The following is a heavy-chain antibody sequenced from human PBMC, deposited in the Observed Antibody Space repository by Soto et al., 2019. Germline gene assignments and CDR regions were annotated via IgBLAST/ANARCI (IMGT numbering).Heavy chain of an antibody. CDR2: FSGSSSST. CDR3: AKAWDFSSIFFDY. Sequence: GGSLRLSCAASGFTFSSSAMSWVRQAPGKGLEWVSTFSGSSSSTYYADSVKGRFTIARDNSKNTLYLQMNSLRGEDTAVYYCAKAWDFSSIFFDYWGQGILVTVSS. D-gene: IGHD3-3*02. CDR1: GFTFSSSA. V-gene: IGHV3-23*01. J-gene: IGHJ4*02.